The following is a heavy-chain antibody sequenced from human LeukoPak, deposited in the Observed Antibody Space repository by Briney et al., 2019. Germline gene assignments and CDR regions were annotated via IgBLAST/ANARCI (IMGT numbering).Heavy chain of an antibody. J-gene: IGHJ4*02. V-gene: IGHV3-7*03. CDR2: IKQDGSEK. CDR1: GFTFSSYW. D-gene: IGHD3-16*01. CDR3: AKVGQPWSIWDYFDY. Sequence: GGSLRLSCAASGFTFSSYWMSWVRQAPGKGLEWVANIKQDGSEKYYVDSVKGRFTISRDNAKNTLYLQMNSLRAGDTAVYYCAKVGQPWSIWDYFDYWGQGTLVTVSS.